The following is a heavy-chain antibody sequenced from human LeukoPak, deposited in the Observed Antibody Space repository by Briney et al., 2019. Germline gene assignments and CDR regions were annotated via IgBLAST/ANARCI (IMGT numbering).Heavy chain of an antibody. J-gene: IGHJ6*03. CDR1: GFTFSSYS. Sequence: PGGSLRLSCAASGFTFSSYSMSWVRQAPGKGLEWVSSISSSSSYIYYADSVKGRFTISRDNDKNSLYLQMNSLRAEDTAVYYCARDGATVYYYYMDVWGKGTTVTVSS. D-gene: IGHD4-17*01. V-gene: IGHV3-21*01. CDR2: ISSSSSYI. CDR3: ARDGATVYYYYMDV.